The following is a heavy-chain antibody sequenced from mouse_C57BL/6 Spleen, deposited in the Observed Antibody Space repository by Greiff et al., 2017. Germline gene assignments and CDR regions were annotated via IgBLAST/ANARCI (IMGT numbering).Heavy chain of an antibody. CDR1: GYTFTDYE. V-gene: IGHV1-15*01. D-gene: IGHD1-2*01. Sequence: VQLQQSGAELVRPGASVTLSCKASGYTFTDYEMHWVKQTPVHGLEWIGAIDPETGGTAYNQKFKGKAILTADKSSSTHYMELRSLTSEDSAVYYCTRERGVRRSWFAYWGEGTLVTVSA. J-gene: IGHJ3*01. CDR3: TRERGVRRSWFAY. CDR2: IDPETGGT.